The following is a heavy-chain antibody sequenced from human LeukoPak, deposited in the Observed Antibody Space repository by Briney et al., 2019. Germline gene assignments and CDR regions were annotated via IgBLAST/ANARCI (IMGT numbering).Heavy chain of an antibody. Sequence: GASVKVSCKASGYTFASYYMHWVRQAPGQGLEWMGIINPSGGSTSYAQKFQGRVTMTRDTSTSTVYMELSSLRSEDTAVYYCAGEGGSYSFDYWGQGTLVTVSS. CDR2: INPSGGST. J-gene: IGHJ4*02. V-gene: IGHV1-46*01. CDR1: GYTFASYY. D-gene: IGHD1-26*01. CDR3: AGEGGSYSFDY.